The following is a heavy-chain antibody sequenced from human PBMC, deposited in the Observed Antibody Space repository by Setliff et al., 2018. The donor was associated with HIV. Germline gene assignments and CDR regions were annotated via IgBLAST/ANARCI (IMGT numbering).Heavy chain of an antibody. J-gene: IGHJ4*02. CDR3: AREGPGPQFYDSSGYPYYFDY. Sequence: TLSLTCTVSGGSISSHYWNWIRRPPGKGLGWIGSINYSGSTNYDPSLKGRVTISVDTSKNQFSLKLRSVTAADTAVYYCAREGPGPQFYDSSGYPYYFDYWGQGTLVTVSS. CDR1: GGSISSHY. CDR2: INYSGST. V-gene: IGHV4-59*11. D-gene: IGHD3-22*01.